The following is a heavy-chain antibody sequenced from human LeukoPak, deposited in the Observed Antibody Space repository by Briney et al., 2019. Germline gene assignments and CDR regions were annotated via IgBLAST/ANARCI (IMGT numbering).Heavy chain of an antibody. CDR3: ATHDIVVVPAAINEDY. CDR2: ISGSGGST. Sequence: GGSLRLSCAASGFTFSSYAMSWVRQAPGKGLEWVSAISGSGGSTYYADSVKGRFTISRDNSKNTLYLQMNSLRAEGTAVYYCATHDIVVVPAAINEDYWGQGTLVTVSS. CDR1: GFTFSSYA. D-gene: IGHD2-2*02. V-gene: IGHV3-23*01. J-gene: IGHJ4*02.